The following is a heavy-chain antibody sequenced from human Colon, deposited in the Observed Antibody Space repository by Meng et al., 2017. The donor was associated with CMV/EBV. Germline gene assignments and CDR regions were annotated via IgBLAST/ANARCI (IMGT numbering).Heavy chain of an antibody. D-gene: IGHD3-10*01. V-gene: IGHV1-69*05. J-gene: IGHJ6*02. CDR1: GGTFSSYA. CDR2: IIPIFGTA. CDR3: ASRTMVRNRPRNYYYYGMDV. Sequence: SVKVSCKASGGTFSSYAISWERQAPGQGLEWMGGIIPIFGTANYAQKFQGRVTITTDESTSTAYMELSSLRSEDTAVYYCASRTMVRNRPRNYYYYGMDVWGQGTTVTVSS.